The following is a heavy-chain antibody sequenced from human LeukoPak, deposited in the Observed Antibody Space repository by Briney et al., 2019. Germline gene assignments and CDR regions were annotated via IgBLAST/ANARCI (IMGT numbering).Heavy chain of an antibody. CDR2: ISFDGSIK. CDR1: GFTFSDYA. D-gene: IGHD7-27*01. V-gene: IGHV3-30-3*01. J-gene: IGHJ4*02. Sequence: PGGSLRLSCAASGFTFSDYAIHWVRQAPGKGLEWIAVISFDGSIKYYADSVKGRFTISRDNSKNTLYLQMNSLRAEDTAVYYCCIGYWGPYYFDYWGQGTLVTVSS. CDR3: CIGYWGPYYFDY.